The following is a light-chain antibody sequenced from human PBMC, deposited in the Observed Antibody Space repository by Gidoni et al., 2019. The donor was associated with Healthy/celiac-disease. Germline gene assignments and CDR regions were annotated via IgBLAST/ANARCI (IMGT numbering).Light chain of an antibody. CDR2: RNN. Sequence: SVLTPPPSSSGTPAQRVTISCSGRSSNIGSNYVYWYQQLPGTAPKRLIYRNNQRPSGVPDRFSGSKSGTSASLAISGLRSEDEADYYCAAWDDSLSGWVFGGGTKLTVL. CDR3: AAWDDSLSGWV. V-gene: IGLV1-47*01. J-gene: IGLJ3*02. CDR1: SSNIGSNY.